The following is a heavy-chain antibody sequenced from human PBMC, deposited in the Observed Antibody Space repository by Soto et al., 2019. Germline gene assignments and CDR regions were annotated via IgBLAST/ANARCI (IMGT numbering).Heavy chain of an antibody. CDR1: GYTFTSYG. J-gene: IGHJ5*02. CDR3: ARGHISSTKNWLDP. V-gene: IGHV1-8*02. CDR2: INPNSGNT. Sequence: ASVKVSCKASGYTFTSYGISWVRQAPGQGLEWMGWINPNSGNTGYAQTLQGRVTMTWDTSISTAYMELSSLRFEDTAMYYCARGHISSTKNWLDPWGQGTLVTVS. D-gene: IGHD6-6*01.